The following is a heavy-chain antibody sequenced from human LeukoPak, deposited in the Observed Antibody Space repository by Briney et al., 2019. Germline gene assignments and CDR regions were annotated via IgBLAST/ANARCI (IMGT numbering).Heavy chain of an antibody. J-gene: IGHJ4*02. CDR1: GGSISSYH. D-gene: IGHD3-16*01. Sequence: SETLSLTCTVSGGSISSYHWSWIRQLAGKGQEWIGHIYTSGSTNYNPSLKSRVTMSVDTSKNQFSLKLSSVTAADTAVYYCARVGDYALKDWGQGTLVTVSS. CDR2: IYTSGST. CDR3: ARVGDYALKD. V-gene: IGHV4-4*07.